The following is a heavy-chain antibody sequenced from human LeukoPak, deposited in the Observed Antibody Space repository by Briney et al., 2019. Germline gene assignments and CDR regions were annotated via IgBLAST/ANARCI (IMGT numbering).Heavy chain of an antibody. CDR2: TYYRSKWYN. J-gene: IGHJ6*02. CDR3: ARFKRGYSGXVDXMDV. CDR1: GDSVSSNSAA. V-gene: IGHV6-1*01. Sequence: SQTLSLTCAISGDSVSSNSAAWNWIRQSPSRGLEWLGRTYYRSKWYNDYAISVKSRITINPDTSKNQFSLQLNSVTPEDTAVYYCARFKRGYSGXVDXMDVWGQGTTVTVSS. D-gene: IGHD5-12*01.